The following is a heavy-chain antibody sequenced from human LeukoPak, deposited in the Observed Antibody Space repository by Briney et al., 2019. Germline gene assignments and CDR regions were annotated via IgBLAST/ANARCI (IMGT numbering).Heavy chain of an antibody. V-gene: IGHV3-7*01. J-gene: IGHJ4*02. CDR3: ATSDDSSGSD. D-gene: IGHD3-22*01. CDR1: GITFSGYW. Sequence: AGGTLRLSCGASGITFSGYWRSWLGQAQGKGLEWVANINKDETVKHYVDSVKGRFTISRDNAKNSLFLQMNSLRVEDTALYYCATSDDSSGSDWGQGTMVTVSS. CDR2: INKDETVK.